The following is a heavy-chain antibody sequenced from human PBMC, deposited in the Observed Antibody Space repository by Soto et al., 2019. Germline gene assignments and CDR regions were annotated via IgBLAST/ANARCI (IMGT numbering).Heavy chain of an antibody. CDR1: GFKISSSS. V-gene: IGHV3-23*01. J-gene: IGHJ6*02. CDR2: IIDSGGYT. CDR3: AKETYYYYGMDV. Sequence: GGSLRLSCAAFGFKISSSSMNWVRQAPGRGLEWVSAIIDSGGYTYYADSVKGRFTISGDNSKNTLYLQMNSLRAEDTALYYCAKETYYYYGMDVWGQGTTVTVSS.